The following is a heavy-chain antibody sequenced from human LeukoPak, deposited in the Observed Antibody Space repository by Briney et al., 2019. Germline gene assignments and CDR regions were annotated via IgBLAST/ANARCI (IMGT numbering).Heavy chain of an antibody. D-gene: IGHD2-21*02. CDR1: GFTVSSNY. CDR3: ARDRDFYVADY. V-gene: IGHV3-53*01. Sequence: GGSLRLSCAASGFTVSSNYMSWVRQAPGKGLEWVSVIYSGGSTYYADSVKGRFTISRDNSKNTLYLQMNSLRAEDTAVYYCARDRDFYVADYWGQGTLLTVSS. J-gene: IGHJ4*02. CDR2: IYSGGST.